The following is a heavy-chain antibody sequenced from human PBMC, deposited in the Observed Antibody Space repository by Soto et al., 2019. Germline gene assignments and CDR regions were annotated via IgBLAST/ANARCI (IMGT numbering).Heavy chain of an antibody. D-gene: IGHD2-21*02. CDR1: GGSISSGGYY. CDR2: IYYSGST. V-gene: IGHV4-31*03. J-gene: IGHJ3*02. Sequence: QVQLQESGPGLVKPSQTLSLTCTVSGGSISSGGYYWSWIRQHPGKGLEWIGYIYYSGSTYYNPALKSRVTISVDTSKKQFSLKLSSVTAADTAVYNCARGGPYFVVGTQNDAFDIWGQGTMVTVSS. CDR3: ARGGPYFVVGTQNDAFDI.